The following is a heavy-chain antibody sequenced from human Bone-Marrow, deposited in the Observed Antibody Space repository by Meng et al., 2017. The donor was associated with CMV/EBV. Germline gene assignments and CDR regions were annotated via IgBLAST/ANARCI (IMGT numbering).Heavy chain of an antibody. D-gene: IGHD1-1*01. CDR2: ISSSGSTI. CDR1: GFTFSSYE. V-gene: IGHV3-48*03. J-gene: IGHJ4*02. CDR3: ATGGTTSRFRVDY. Sequence: GESLKISCAASGFTFSSYEMNWVRQAPGKGLEWVSYISSSGSTIYYADSVKGRFTISRDNSKNTLILQMNSLRAEDTAVYYCATGGTTSRFRVDYWGQGTLVTVSS.